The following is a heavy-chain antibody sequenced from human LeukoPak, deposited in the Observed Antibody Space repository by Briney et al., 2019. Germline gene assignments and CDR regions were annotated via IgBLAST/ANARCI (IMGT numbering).Heavy chain of an antibody. D-gene: IGHD6-19*01. CDR2: ISDSGGST. CDR1: GFPFSSYA. CDR3: AKDATVAGLFFDY. V-gene: IGHV3-64*04. J-gene: IGHJ4*02. Sequence: GGSLRLSCSASGFPFSSYAMHWVRQAPGKGLEYVSAISDSGGSTYYADSVKGRFTISRDNSKNTLYLQMNSLRAEDTAVYYCAKDATVAGLFFDYWGQGTLVTVSS.